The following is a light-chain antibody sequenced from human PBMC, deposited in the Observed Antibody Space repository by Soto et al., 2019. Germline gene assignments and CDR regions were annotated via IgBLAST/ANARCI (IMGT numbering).Light chain of an antibody. J-gene: IGKJ4*01. CDR1: QTINDW. CDR2: GAY. V-gene: IGKV1-5*03. CDR3: QRYNYY. Sequence: DMKMTQSPSTLSASVGDRVTITCRANQTINDWLAWYQQKPGKAPKLLIYGAYNLQTGFPSRFSGSGSGTEFTLTISSLQPDDFATYYCQRYNYYFGGGTKVDFK.